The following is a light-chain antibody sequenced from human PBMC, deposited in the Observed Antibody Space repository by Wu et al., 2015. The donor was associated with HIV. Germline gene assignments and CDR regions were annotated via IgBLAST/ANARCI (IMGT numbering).Light chain of an antibody. CDR1: QSVSTN. J-gene: IGKJ2*01. CDR2: NAY. Sequence: EIVMTQSPATLSVSPGERATLSCRASQSVSTNLAWFQQKPGQAPRLLIYNAYSRATGVPARFSGGGSGTDFTLTVSSLEPEDFAVYYCQQYNNWYTFGQGTKLEIK. CDR3: QQYNNWYT. V-gene: IGKV3D-15*01.